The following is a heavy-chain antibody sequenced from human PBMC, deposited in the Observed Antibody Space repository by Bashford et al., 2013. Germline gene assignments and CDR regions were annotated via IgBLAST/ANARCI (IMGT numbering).Heavy chain of an antibody. CDR3: ARGAIAAAGRTPTDY. D-gene: IGHD6-13*01. Sequence: SETLSLTCAVSGYSISSGYYWGWIRQPPGKGLEWIGSIYHSGSTYYNPSLKSRVTISVDTSKNQFSLKLSSVTAADTAVYYCARGAIAAAGRTPTDYWGQGTLVTVSS. CDR1: GYSISSGYY. J-gene: IGHJ4*02. V-gene: IGHV4-38-2*01. CDR2: IYHSGST.